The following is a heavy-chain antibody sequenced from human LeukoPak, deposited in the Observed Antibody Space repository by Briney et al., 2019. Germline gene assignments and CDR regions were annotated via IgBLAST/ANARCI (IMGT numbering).Heavy chain of an antibody. J-gene: IGHJ4*02. D-gene: IGHD3-9*01. V-gene: IGHV4-59*08. CDR2: IYYSGST. CDR3: ARQPYYDILTGYPDY. CDR1: GGSISSYY. Sequence: SETLSLTCTVSGGSISSYYWSWIRQPPGKGLEWIGYIYYSGSTNYNPSLKSRVTVSVDTSKNQFSLKLSSVTAADTAVYYCARQPYYDILTGYPDYWGQGTLVTVSS.